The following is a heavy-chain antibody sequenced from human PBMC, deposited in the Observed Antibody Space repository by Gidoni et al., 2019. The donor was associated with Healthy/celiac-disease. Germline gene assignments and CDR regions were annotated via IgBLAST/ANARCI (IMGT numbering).Heavy chain of an antibody. J-gene: IGHJ6*02. Sequence: QVQLQQSGPGLVKPSQTLSLTCAISGDSVSSNSAAWNWIRQSPSRGLEWLGRTYYRSKWYNDYAVSVKSRITINPDTSKNQFSLQLNSVTPEDTAVYYCATFQDAPRYYDILTGYFSSSMNDYGMDVWGQGTTVIVSS. CDR3: ATFQDAPRYYDILTGYFSSSMNDYGMDV. CDR1: GDSVSSNSAA. CDR2: TYYRSKWYN. D-gene: IGHD3-9*01. V-gene: IGHV6-1*01.